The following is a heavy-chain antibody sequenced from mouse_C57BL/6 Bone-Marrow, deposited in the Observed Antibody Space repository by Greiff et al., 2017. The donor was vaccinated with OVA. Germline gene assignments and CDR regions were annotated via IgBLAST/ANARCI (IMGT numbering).Heavy chain of an antibody. CDR2: ISYDGSN. CDR3: ANYGRWFAY. J-gene: IGHJ3*01. Sequence: EVKLMESGPGLVKPSQSLSLTCSVTGYSITSGYYWNWIRQFPGNKLEWMGYISYDGSNNYNPSLKNRISITRDTSKNQFFLKLNSVTTEDTATYYCANYGRWFAYWGQGTLVTVSA. CDR1: GYSITSGYY. V-gene: IGHV3-6*01. D-gene: IGHD1-1*01.